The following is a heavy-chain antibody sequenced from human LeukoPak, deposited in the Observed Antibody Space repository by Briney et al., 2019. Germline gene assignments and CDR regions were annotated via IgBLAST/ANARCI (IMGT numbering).Heavy chain of an antibody. CDR2: ISAYNGNT. Sequence: GASVTVSCKASGYTFTSYGISWVRQAPGQGLEWMGWISAYNGNTNYAQKLQGRVTMTTDASTSTAYMELRSLRSDDTAVYYCARAGSGWYERYYFDYWGQGTLVTVSS. D-gene: IGHD6-19*01. CDR1: GYTFTSYG. J-gene: IGHJ4*02. CDR3: ARAGSGWYERYYFDY. V-gene: IGHV1-18*01.